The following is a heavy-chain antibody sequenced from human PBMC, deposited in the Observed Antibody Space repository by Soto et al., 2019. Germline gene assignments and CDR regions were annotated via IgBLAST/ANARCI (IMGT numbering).Heavy chain of an antibody. D-gene: IGHD5-12*01. Sequence: PGGSLRLSCAASGFTFSAYSMNWVRQAPGKGLEWVSTISNGGTYIYHADSVKGRFTISRDNARNSLYLQMNSLRADDTAVYYCARDLVATSHHYYFHGMDVWGQGTTVTVSS. V-gene: IGHV3-21*01. CDR1: GFTFSAYS. CDR2: ISNGGTYI. CDR3: ARDLVATSHHYYFHGMDV. J-gene: IGHJ6*02.